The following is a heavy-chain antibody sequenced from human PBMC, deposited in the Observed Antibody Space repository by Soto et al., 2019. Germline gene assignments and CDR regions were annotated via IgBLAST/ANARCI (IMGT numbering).Heavy chain of an antibody. CDR2: IYHSGST. CDR3: ARGYGYCSGGSCYSETANAN. CDR1: GGSISSGGYS. J-gene: IGHJ4*02. D-gene: IGHD2-15*01. Sequence: SETLSLTCAVSGGSISSGGYSWSWIRQPPGKGLEWIGYIYHSGSTYYNPSLKSRVTISVDRSKNQFSLKLSSVTAADTAVYYCARGYGYCSGGSCYSETANANWGRGTLITVSS. V-gene: IGHV4-30-2*01.